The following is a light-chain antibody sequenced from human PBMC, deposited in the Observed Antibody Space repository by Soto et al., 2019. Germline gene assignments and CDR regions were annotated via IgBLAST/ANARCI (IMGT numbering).Light chain of an antibody. V-gene: IGLV2-14*01. J-gene: IGLJ2*01. CDR3: SSYTSSSTPVV. Sequence: QSALTQPASVSGSPGQSITISCTGTSSDVGGYNYVSWYQQHPGKAPKLMIYDVSNRPSGVSNRFSGSKSGNTASRTISGLQAEDEGDYYCSSYTSSSTPVVFGGGTQLTVL. CDR1: SSDVGGYNY. CDR2: DVS.